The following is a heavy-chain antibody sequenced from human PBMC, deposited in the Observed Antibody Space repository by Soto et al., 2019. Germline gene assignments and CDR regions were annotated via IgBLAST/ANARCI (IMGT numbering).Heavy chain of an antibody. V-gene: IGHV3-30-3*01. D-gene: IGHD4-4*01. J-gene: IGHJ6*02. CDR1: GFTFSSYA. Sequence: SGGSLRLSCAASGFTFSSYAMHWVRQAPGKGLEWVAVISYDGSNKYYADSVKGRFTISRDNSKNTLYLQMNSLRAEDTAVYYCARERGDSNYYYYYYGMDVWGQGTTVTVSS. CDR2: ISYDGSNK. CDR3: ARERGDSNYYYYYYGMDV.